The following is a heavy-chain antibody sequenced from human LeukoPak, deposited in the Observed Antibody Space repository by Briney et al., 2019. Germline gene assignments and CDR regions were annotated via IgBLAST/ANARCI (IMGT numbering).Heavy chain of an antibody. CDR1: GFTFSSYS. J-gene: IGHJ4*02. CDR3: APDHGSGSYPFDY. Sequence: GGSLRLSCAASGFTFSSYSMNWVRQAPGKGLEWVSSISSSSSYIYYADSVKGRFTISRDNAKNTLYLHMNSLRAEDTAVYYCAPDHGSGSYPFDYWGQGTLVTVSS. D-gene: IGHD3-10*01. CDR2: ISSSSSYI. V-gene: IGHV3-21*01.